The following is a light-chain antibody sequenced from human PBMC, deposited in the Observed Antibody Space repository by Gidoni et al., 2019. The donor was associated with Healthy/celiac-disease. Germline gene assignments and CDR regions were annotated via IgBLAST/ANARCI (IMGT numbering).Light chain of an antibody. Sequence: EIVLTQSPGTLSLSPGERATLSCRASQSVSSSYLAWYQQTPGQAPRLLIYGASSRATGIPDRFSGSGSGTDFTLTISRLEPEDFAAYYCQQYGSSPLFGQGTKLEIK. CDR1: QSVSSSY. J-gene: IGKJ2*01. CDR2: GAS. V-gene: IGKV3-20*01. CDR3: QQYGSSPL.